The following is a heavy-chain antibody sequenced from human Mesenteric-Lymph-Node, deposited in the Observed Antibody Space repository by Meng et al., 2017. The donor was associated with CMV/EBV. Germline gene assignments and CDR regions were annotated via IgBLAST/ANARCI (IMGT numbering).Heavy chain of an antibody. CDR2: IYYSGST. J-gene: IGHJ4*02. Sequence: SISSGVDYWSWIRQHPGKGLEWIGYIYYSGSTYYNASLKSRVTISVDTSKNQFSLKLSSVTAADTAVYYCARVLYCSGGSCSYYFDYWGQGTLVTVSS. CDR3: ARVLYCSGGSCSYYFDY. CDR1: SISSGVDY. D-gene: IGHD2-15*01. V-gene: IGHV4-31*02.